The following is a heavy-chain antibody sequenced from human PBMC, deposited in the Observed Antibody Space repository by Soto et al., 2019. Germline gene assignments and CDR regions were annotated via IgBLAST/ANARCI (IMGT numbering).Heavy chain of an antibody. V-gene: IGHV4-59*02. Sequence: SETLSLTCSVSGDSVTDYYWNWVRQTPGKALEWIGYLYYSGTNSYNPSLKGRATISVDKYKNQFSLKLTSVTAADKAVYYCIRGGVAAPPHFEFWGQGKMLTVS. D-gene: IGHD3-16*01. CDR3: IRGGVAAPPHFEF. CDR2: LYYSGTN. J-gene: IGHJ4*02. CDR1: GDSVTDYY.